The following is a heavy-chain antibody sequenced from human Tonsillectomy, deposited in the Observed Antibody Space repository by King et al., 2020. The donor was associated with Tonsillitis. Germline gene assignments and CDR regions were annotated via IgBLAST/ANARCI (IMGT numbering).Heavy chain of an antibody. V-gene: IGHV4-34*01. CDR2: INHSGST. CDR1: GGSFSGYY. CDR3: ARGAVYSSTRGWFDP. J-gene: IGHJ5*02. Sequence: VQLQQWGAGLLKPSETLSLTCAVYGGSFSGYYWSWIRQPPGKGLEWIGEINHSGSTNYNPSLKSRVTVSVDTSKNQFSLKLISVTAADTAVYYCARGAVYSSTRGWFDPWGQGTLVTVSS. D-gene: IGHD6-13*01.